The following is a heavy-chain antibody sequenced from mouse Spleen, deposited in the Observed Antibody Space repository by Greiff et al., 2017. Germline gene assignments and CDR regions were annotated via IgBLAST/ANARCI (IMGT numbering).Heavy chain of an antibody. CDR1: GFSLTSYG. CDR2: IWGGGST. Sequence: QVQLKESGPGLVQPSQSLSITCTVSGFSLTSYGVHWVRQSPGKGLEWLGVIWGGGSTDYNAAFISRLSISKDNSKSQVFFKMNSLQADDTAIYYCARNGAQGVDYWGQGTTLTVSS. D-gene: IGHD3-2*02. V-gene: IGHV2-2*01. CDR3: ARNGAQGVDY. J-gene: IGHJ2*01.